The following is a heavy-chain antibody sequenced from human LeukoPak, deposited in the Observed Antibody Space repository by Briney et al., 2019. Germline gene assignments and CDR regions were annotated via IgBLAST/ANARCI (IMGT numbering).Heavy chain of an antibody. CDR2: IYYSGST. CDR3: GKVPAVAVTAGSDP. J-gene: IGHJ5*02. D-gene: IGHD6-19*01. V-gene: IGHV4-59*01. Sequence: SETLSLTCTVSGGSISSYYWSWIRQPPGKGLEWIGYIYYSGSTNYNPSLKSRVTISVDTSKNQFSLKLSSVTAADTAVYYCGKVPAVAVTAGSDPWGKGTLVPVSS. CDR1: GGSISSYY.